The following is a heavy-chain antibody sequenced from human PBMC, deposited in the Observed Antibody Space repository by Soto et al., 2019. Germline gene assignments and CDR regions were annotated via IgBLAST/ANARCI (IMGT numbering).Heavy chain of an antibody. D-gene: IGHD3-16*02. CDR3: ARDVRGGPTFGGVIVHNWFDP. V-gene: IGHV4-30-2*01. CDR2: IYHSGST. J-gene: IGHJ5*02. Sequence: SETLSLTCAVSGGSISSGGYSWSWIRQPPGKGLEWIGYIYHSGSTYYNPSLKSRVTISVDRSKNQFSLKLSSVTAADTAVYYCARDVRGGPTFGGVIVHNWFDPWGQGTLVTVSS. CDR1: GGSISSGGYS.